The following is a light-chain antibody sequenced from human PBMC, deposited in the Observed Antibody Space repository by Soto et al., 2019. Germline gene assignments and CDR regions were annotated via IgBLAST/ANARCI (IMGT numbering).Light chain of an antibody. CDR3: QQCGASTWT. J-gene: IGKJ1*01. CDR2: GAS. V-gene: IGKV3-20*01. CDR1: QSVSSSY. Sequence: EVLLTHSAYTLSLSPGERATLSCRASQSVSSSYLAWYQQKPGQAPRLLIYGASSRATGIPDRFSGSGSGTDFTLTIIRLEPEDFAVYYCQQCGASTWTFGQGTKVDIK.